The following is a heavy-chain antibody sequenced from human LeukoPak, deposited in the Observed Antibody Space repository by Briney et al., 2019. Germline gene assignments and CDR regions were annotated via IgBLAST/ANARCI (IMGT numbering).Heavy chain of an antibody. CDR3: ARGVGLLSIRIVVKAQGAFDI. V-gene: IGHV4-34*01. J-gene: IGHJ3*02. CDR1: DGSFGPYY. CDR2: SNHSGST. D-gene: IGHD2-21*01. Sequence: SETLSLTCAVSDGSFGPYYWSWIRQPPGKGLEYIGESNHSGSTNYNPSLKGRVTISVDKSKNQFSLRLSSLTAADTAVYYCARGVGLLSIRIVVKAQGAFDIWGQGTMVTVSS.